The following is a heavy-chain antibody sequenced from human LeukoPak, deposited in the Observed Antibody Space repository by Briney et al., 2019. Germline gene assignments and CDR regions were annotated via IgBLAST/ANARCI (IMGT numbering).Heavy chain of an antibody. CDR3: ARDYYDSSGLLDY. Sequence: ASVKVSCTASGYTFTDYYMHWVRQAPGQGLEWMGWINPNSGGTNYAQKFQGRVTTTRDTSISTAYMELSRLRSDDTAVYYCARDYYDSSGLLDYWGQGTLVTVSS. CDR1: GYTFTDYY. D-gene: IGHD3-22*01. CDR2: INPNSGGT. V-gene: IGHV1-2*02. J-gene: IGHJ4*02.